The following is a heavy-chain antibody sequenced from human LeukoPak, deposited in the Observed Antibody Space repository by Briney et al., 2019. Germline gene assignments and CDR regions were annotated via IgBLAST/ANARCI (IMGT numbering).Heavy chain of an antibody. CDR2: IIPILGKA. CDR3: ARGSGNSAIDS. J-gene: IGHJ4*02. Sequence: SVKVTCKASGGTFRSYAIRWVRQAPGQGLEWMGRIIPILGKANYAQKFQGRVTITADKSTSTAHMELSSLRSEDTAVYYCARGSGNSAIDSWGQGSLVTVSS. V-gene: IGHV1-69*04. D-gene: IGHD4-23*01. CDR1: GGTFRSYA.